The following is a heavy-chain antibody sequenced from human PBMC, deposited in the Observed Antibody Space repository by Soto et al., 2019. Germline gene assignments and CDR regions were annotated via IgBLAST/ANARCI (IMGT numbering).Heavy chain of an antibody. Sequence: QVQLVQSGAEVKKPGTSVKVSCEVSGGTSSNYAITWVRQAPGQGLEWLGGAIPVYGSTNYAQKFQGRVTITAGESATTTFMELSSLRSDDTAVYYCARRGVANSRDSFDIWGQGTLVTVS. V-gene: IGHV1-69*01. CDR1: GGTSSNYA. CDR3: ARRGVANSRDSFDI. J-gene: IGHJ3*02. CDR2: AIPVYGST. D-gene: IGHD3-22*01.